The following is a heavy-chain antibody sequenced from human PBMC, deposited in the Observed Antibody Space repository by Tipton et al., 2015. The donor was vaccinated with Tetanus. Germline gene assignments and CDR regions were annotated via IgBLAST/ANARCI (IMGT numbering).Heavy chain of an antibody. CDR2: ISYDGSNK. D-gene: IGHD3-22*01. J-gene: IGHJ4*02. V-gene: IGHV3-30*18. Sequence: SLRLSCAASGFTFSSYGMHWVRQAPGKGLEWVAVISYDGSNKYYADSVKGRFTISRDNSKNTLYLQMNSLRAEDTAVYYCAKDLADYYDSSGYLLGYWGQGTLVTVSS. CDR3: AKDLADYYDSSGYLLGY. CDR1: GFTFSSYG.